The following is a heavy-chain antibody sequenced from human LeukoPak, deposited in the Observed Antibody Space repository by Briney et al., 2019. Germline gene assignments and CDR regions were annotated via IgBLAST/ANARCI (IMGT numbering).Heavy chain of an antibody. J-gene: IGHJ4*02. V-gene: IGHV3-21*01. CDR1: GFTFSTYI. CDR2: ISSSSSYI. CDR3: AKEDYGDYGVDY. Sequence: PGGSLRLSCAASGFTFSTYIMNWVRQAPGKGLEWVSSISSSSSYIYYADSVKGRFTISRDNAKNSLYLQMNSLRAEDTAVYYCAKEDYGDYGVDYWGQGTLVTVSS. D-gene: IGHD4-17*01.